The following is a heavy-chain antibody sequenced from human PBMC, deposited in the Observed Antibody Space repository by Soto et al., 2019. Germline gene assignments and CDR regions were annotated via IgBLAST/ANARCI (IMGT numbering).Heavy chain of an antibody. CDR2: IGGSGRTT. V-gene: IGHV3-23*01. D-gene: IGHD3-22*01. J-gene: IGHJ4*02. CDR3: AKSRYSDSSGDFYDY. CDR1: AFTFNDYA. Sequence: SLRLSCAASAFTFNDYAMSWVPQAPGKGLEWVSGIGGSGRTTYYADSVKGRFTISRDNSNNTLFLQMNSLRAEDTAVYYCAKSRYSDSSGDFYDYWGQGTLFTVSS.